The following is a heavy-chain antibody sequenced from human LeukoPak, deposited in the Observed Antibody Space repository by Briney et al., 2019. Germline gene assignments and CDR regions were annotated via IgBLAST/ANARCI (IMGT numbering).Heavy chain of an antibody. CDR2: LSSVGGQQ. V-gene: IGHV3-30*04. J-gene: IGHJ2*01. CDR1: EFTLSSYS. CDR3: ARALAGAPFDL. D-gene: IGHD3-10*01. Sequence: GGSLRLSCSASEFTLSSYSMHWVRQAPGRGLEWATVLSSVGGQQYYADSVKGRFTISADTSKNTLYLQMDSLRVEDTALYYCARALAGAPFDLWGRGTVVAVSS.